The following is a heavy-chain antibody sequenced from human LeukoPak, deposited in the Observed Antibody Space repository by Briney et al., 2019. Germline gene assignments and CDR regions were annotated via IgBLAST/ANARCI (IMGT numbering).Heavy chain of an antibody. CDR2: INPNSGGT. CDR3: ARGGRYCSGGSCYQDY. V-gene: IGHV1-2*02. J-gene: IGHJ4*02. Sequence: ASVKVSCKASGYTFTGYYKHWVRQAPGQGLEWMGWINPNSGGTNYAQKFQGRVTMTRDTSISTAYMELSRLRSDDTAVYYCARGGRYCSGGSCYQDYWGQGTLVTDSS. CDR1: GYTFTGYY. D-gene: IGHD2-15*01.